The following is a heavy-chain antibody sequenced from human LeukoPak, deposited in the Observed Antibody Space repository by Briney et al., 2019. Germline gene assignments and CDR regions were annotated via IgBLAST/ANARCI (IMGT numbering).Heavy chain of an antibody. Sequence: SETLSLTCAVYGGSFSGYYWSWIRQPPGKGLEWIGEINHSGSTNYNPSLKSRVTISVDTSKNQFSLKLSSVTAADTAVYYCARAGEDVVVPAASSFDYWGQGTLVTVSS. V-gene: IGHV4-34*01. CDR2: INHSGST. D-gene: IGHD2-2*01. CDR3: ARAGEDVVVPAASSFDY. J-gene: IGHJ4*02. CDR1: GGSFSGYY.